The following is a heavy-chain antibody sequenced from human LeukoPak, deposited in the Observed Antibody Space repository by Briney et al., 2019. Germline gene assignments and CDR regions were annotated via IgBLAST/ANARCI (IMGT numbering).Heavy chain of an antibody. J-gene: IGHJ4*02. Sequence: PGGSLRLSCAASGFTFSSYEMNWVRQAPGKGLEWVSYISSSGSTIYYADSVKGRFTISRDNAKNSLYLQMNSLRAEDTAVYYCARRWDDILTGYYPFDYWGQGTLVTVSS. D-gene: IGHD3-9*01. CDR2: ISSSGSTI. CDR1: GFTFSSYE. V-gene: IGHV3-48*03. CDR3: ARRWDDILTGYYPFDY.